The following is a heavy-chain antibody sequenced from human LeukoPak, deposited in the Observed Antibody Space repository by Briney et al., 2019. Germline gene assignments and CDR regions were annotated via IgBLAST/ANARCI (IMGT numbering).Heavy chain of an antibody. V-gene: IGHV3-30*18. D-gene: IGHD3-22*01. Sequence: GGSLRLSCAASGFTFSSYGMHWVRQAPGKGLEWVAVISYDGSNKYYADSVKGRFTISRDNSKNTLYLQMNSLRAEDTAVYFCAKLRPMIVVVRASLDFWGQGTLVTVSS. CDR2: ISYDGSNK. J-gene: IGHJ4*02. CDR1: GFTFSSYG. CDR3: AKLRPMIVVVRASLDF.